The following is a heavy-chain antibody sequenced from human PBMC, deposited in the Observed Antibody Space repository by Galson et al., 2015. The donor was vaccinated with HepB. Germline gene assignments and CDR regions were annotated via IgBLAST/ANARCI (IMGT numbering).Heavy chain of an antibody. D-gene: IGHD2-15*01. V-gene: IGHV1-69*13. CDR2: IIPIFGIA. CDR3: ARGGYCSGGSCYSDLDWFDP. J-gene: IGHJ5*02. CDR1: GGTFSSYA. Sequence: SVKVSCKASGGTFSSYAISWVRQAPGQGLEWMGGIIPIFGIANYAQKFQGRVTITADESTSTAYMELSSLRSEDTAVYYCARGGYCSGGSCYSDLDWFDPWGQGTLVTVSS.